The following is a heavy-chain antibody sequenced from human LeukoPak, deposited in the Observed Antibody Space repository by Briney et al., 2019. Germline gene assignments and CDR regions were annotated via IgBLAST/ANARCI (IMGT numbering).Heavy chain of an antibody. Sequence: SETLSLTCTVSDDSISDYYRGWIRQPPGKGLEWIGYFHNSGTSTYNPSLKSRVTISADTSKNQFSLKLSSVTAADTAVYYCARAIVVPAASHWFDPWGQGTLVTVSS. CDR3: ARAIVVPAASHWFDP. D-gene: IGHD2-2*01. CDR1: DDSISDYY. J-gene: IGHJ5*02. CDR2: FHNSGTS. V-gene: IGHV4-59*01.